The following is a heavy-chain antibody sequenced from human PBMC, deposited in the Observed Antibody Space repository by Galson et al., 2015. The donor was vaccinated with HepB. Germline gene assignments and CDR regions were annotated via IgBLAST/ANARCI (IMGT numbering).Heavy chain of an antibody. CDR3: VRDDALWSWYFDS. J-gene: IGHJ4*02. D-gene: IGHD3-10*01. V-gene: IGHV3-48*03. CDR2: ISSNGYMI. CDR1: GFTFGAYE. Sequence: LRLSCAASGFTFGAYEMNWVRQAPGKGLEWISYISSNGYMIYYAESVKGRFTVSGDNARDSLYLQMNSLRVEDTAVYYCVRDDALWSWYFDSWGQGILVTVSS.